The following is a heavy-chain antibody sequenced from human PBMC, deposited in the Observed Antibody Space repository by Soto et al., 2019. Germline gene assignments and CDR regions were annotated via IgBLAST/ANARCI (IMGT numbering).Heavy chain of an antibody. J-gene: IGHJ4*02. CDR3: ARNFRGIAAAGPSFDY. CDR1: GGSFSGYY. Sequence: PSETLSLTCAVYGGSFSGYYWSWIRQPPGKGLEWIGEINHSGSTNYNPSLKSRVTISVDTSKNQFSLKLSSVTAADTAVYYCARNFRGIAAAGPSFDYWGQGTLVTVS. D-gene: IGHD6-13*01. V-gene: IGHV4-34*01. CDR2: INHSGST.